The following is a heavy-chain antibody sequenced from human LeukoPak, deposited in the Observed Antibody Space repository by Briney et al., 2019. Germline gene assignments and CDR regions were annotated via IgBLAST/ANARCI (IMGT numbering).Heavy chain of an antibody. CDR1: GYTFTGYY. CDR3: ARVYCSGGSCPEGAYYFDY. Sequence: GASVKVSCKASGYTFTGYYMHWVRQAPGQGLEWMGWINPNSGGTNYAQKFQGRVTMTRDTSISTAYMELSRLRSDDTAVYYCARVYCSGGSCPEGAYYFDYWGQGTLVTVSS. V-gene: IGHV1-2*02. CDR2: INPNSGGT. J-gene: IGHJ4*02. D-gene: IGHD2-15*01.